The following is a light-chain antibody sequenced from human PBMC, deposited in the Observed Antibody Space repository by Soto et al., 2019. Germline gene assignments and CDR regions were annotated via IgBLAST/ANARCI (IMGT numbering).Light chain of an antibody. CDR2: EVN. J-gene: IGLJ1*01. V-gene: IGLV2-23*02. CDR1: SGDVGNYNL. Sequence: QSVLTQPASVSGSPGQSITISCTGTSGDVGNYNLVSWYQQHPGKAPRLMIYEVNKWPSGVSNRFSGSKSGNTASLTISGLQAEDEADYYCCSYVGSSTSYVFVTGTKVTVL. CDR3: CSYVGSSTSYV.